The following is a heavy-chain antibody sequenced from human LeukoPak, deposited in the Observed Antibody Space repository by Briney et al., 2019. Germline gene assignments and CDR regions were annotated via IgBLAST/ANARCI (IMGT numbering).Heavy chain of an antibody. V-gene: IGHV1-18*01. Sequence: ASVKVSCKASGYTFTSYGISWVRQAPGQGLEWMGWISAYNGNTNYAQKLQGRVTMTTDTSTSTAYMELRSLRSDDTAVYYCAGGVVVTDYYYYYYMDVWGKGTTVTVSS. CDR3: AGGVVVTDYYYYYYMDV. D-gene: IGHD2-15*01. CDR2: ISAYNGNT. J-gene: IGHJ6*03. CDR1: GYTFTSYG.